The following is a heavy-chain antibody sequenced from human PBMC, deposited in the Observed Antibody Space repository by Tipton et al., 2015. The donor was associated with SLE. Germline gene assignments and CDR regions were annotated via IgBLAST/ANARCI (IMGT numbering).Heavy chain of an antibody. V-gene: IGHV4-61*09. D-gene: IGHD5-18*01. CDR2: IYTSGTT. CDR3: ARELYSNPYPGVLDY. J-gene: IGHJ4*02. CDR1: GGSISSDRYY. Sequence: TLSLTCTVSGGSISSDRYYWSWIRQPAGKGLEWLGHIYTSGTTAYNPSLKSRVTISVDTSKNQFSLSLNSVTAADTAVYYCARELYSNPYPGVLDYWGQGALVIVSS.